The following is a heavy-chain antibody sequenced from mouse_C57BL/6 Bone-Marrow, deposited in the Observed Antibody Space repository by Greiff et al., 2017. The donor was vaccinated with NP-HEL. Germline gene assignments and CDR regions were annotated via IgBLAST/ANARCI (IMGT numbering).Heavy chain of an antibody. CDR1: GFNIKDYY. D-gene: IGHD1-1*01. CDR3: ALYYGFAY. CDR2: IDPEDGET. V-gene: IGHV14-2*01. Sequence: EVQLQQSGAELVKPGASVKLSCTASGFNIKDYYMHWVKQRTEQGLEWIGRIDPEDGETTYASKFQGKATITAATSSNTAYLQRSSLTSEDTAVYYCALYYGFAYWGQGTLVTVSA. J-gene: IGHJ3*01.